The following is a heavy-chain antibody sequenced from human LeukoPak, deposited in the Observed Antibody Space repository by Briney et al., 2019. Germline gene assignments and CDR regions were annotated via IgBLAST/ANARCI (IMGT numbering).Heavy chain of an antibody. V-gene: IGHV3-7*01. D-gene: IGHD1-26*01. Sequence: TGGSLRLSCAASGFTFSTYWMAWVRQAPGKGLEWVANIKGDESAKHQADSVKGRFTISRDNAQNSVYLQMSSLRGEDTAVYYRARDVVGSLDYWGQGTLVTVSS. CDR1: GFTFSTYW. J-gene: IGHJ4*02. CDR3: ARDVVGSLDY. CDR2: IKGDESAK.